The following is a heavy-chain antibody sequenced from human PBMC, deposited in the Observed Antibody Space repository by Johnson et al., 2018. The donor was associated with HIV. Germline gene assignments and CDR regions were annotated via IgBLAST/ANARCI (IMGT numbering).Heavy chain of an antibody. J-gene: IGHJ3*02. Sequence: EVQLVESGGGVVRPGGSLRLSCVASAFTFDDYGLNWVRQGPGKGLEWVSRINLNGDITSYAESVQGRFTISRDNRKHSPYLQMNSLRDEDTALYYCAKDKLERQTFDAFGIWGQGTMVTVSS. D-gene: IGHD1-1*01. CDR3: AKDKLERQTFDAFGI. CDR1: AFTFDDYG. CDR2: INLNGDIT. V-gene: IGHV3-20*04.